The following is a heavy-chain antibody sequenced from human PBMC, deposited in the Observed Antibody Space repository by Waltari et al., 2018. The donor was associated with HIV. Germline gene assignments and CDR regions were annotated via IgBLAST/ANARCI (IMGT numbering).Heavy chain of an antibody. CDR3: ARDVQGYCAGERCFYGMDV. J-gene: IGHJ6*02. Sequence: QVQLVESGGGVVQAGRSRRLSCAASGVTVRNYGMPWVRQAPGKGLEGVAVVWQDGSNKYYGDSVKGRFTISRDNSKNTLELQMNSLRAEDTAVYYCARDVQGYCAGERCFYGMDVWGQGTTVTVSS. CDR1: GVTVRNYG. D-gene: IGHD2-8*02. CDR2: VWQDGSNK. V-gene: IGHV3-33*01.